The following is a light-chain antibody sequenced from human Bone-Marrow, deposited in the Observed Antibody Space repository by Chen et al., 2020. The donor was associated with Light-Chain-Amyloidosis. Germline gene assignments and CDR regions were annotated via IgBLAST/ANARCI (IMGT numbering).Light chain of an antibody. V-gene: IGKV1-27*01. Sequence: DIQMTQSPSSLSASVGDRVTITCRASQDISNYLAWYQQKPGKAPKLLIYAASALQSGVPSRFRGSGRGSGTDFTLTINSLQPEDVATYYCQKYNSAPRTFGQGTKVEIK. CDR1: QDISNY. CDR2: AAS. CDR3: QKYNSAPRT. J-gene: IGKJ1*01.